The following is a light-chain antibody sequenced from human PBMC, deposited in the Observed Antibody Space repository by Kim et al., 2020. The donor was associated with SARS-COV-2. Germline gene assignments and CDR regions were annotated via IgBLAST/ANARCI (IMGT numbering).Light chain of an antibody. V-gene: IGLV1-44*01. CDR3: ATTDDSLNGVV. CDR1: SSNIGSNT. Sequence: GQAVTLSCSWGSSNIGSNTVTWYRQLPRTAPKLVIHSNNRRSSGVSDRFSGSKSGNSASLAISGLQSDDEADYYCATTDDSLNGVVFGGGTQLTVL. CDR2: SNN. J-gene: IGLJ3*02.